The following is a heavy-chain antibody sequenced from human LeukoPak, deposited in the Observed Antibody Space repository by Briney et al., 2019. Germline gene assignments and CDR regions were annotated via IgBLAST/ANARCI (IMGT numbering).Heavy chain of an antibody. V-gene: IGHV3-23*01. Sequence: GGSLRLSCAASGFTFSSYAMSWVRQAPGKGLEWVSAISGSGGSTYYADSVKGRFTISRDNSKNTLYLQMKSLKTEDTAVYYCTTASMYYDYVWGSYRRFDYWGQGTLVTVSS. CDR1: GFTFSSYA. J-gene: IGHJ4*02. CDR3: TTASMYYDYVWGSYRRFDY. D-gene: IGHD3-16*02. CDR2: ISGSGGST.